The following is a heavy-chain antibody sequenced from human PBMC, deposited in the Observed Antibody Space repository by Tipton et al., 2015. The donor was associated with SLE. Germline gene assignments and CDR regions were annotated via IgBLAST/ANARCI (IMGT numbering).Heavy chain of an antibody. CDR1: GFTFSSYD. CDR3: ARGLYSSGFDAFDI. CDR2: IGTAGDT. Sequence: SLRLSCAASGFTFSSYDMHWVRQATGKGLEWVSAIGTAGDTYYPGSVKGRFTISRENAKNSLYLQMNSLRAEDTAGYYCARGLYSSGFDAFDIWGQGTMVTVSS. V-gene: IGHV3-13*01. J-gene: IGHJ3*02. D-gene: IGHD6-19*01.